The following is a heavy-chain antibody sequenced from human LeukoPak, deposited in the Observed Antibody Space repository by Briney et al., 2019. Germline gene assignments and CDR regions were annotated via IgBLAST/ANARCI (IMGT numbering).Heavy chain of an antibody. D-gene: IGHD1-26*01. V-gene: IGHV3-48*02. CDR2: ISSSSSTI. J-gene: IGHJ4*02. CDR3: ARPGRISSGSSFLY. Sequence: GGSLRLSCEASGFTFSSYSMNWVRQAPGKGLEWVSYISSSSSTIYYADSVKGRFTISRDNAKNSLYLQMNSLRDEDTAVYYCARPGRISSGSSFLYWGQGTLVTVSS. CDR1: GFTFSSYS.